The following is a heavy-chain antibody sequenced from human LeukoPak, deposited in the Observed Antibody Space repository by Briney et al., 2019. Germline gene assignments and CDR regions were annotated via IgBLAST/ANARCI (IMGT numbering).Heavy chain of an antibody. CDR3: VSSGSGSYYKSPAFKYYYYGMDV. CDR2: IYYSGST. Sequence: SQTLSLNCTVYGGSISSGDYYWRWIRQPPGKGLEWIGYIYYSGSTYYNPSLKSRVTISVETSKNQFSLKLSSVTAADTAVYYCVSSGSGSYYKSPAFKYYYYGMDVWGQGTTVTVSS. J-gene: IGHJ6*02. V-gene: IGHV4-30-4*01. CDR1: GGSISSGDYY. D-gene: IGHD3-10*01.